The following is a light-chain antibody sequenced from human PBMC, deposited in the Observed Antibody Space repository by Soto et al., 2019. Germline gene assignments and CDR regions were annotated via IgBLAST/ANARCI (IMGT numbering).Light chain of an antibody. Sequence: MVVTQSPAILSVSPGESATLSCRASQSVNSNYLAWYQQHPGQPPRLLIYGISTRATGIPARFSGSGSGTEFSLTISSLQSEDFAVYYCQQYSKWPITFGQGTRLEIK. CDR2: GIS. CDR1: QSVNSN. CDR3: QQYSKWPIT. J-gene: IGKJ5*01. V-gene: IGKV3-15*01.